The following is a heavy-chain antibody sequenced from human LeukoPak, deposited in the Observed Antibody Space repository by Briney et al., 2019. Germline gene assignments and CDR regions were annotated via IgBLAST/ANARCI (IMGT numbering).Heavy chain of an antibody. J-gene: IGHJ6*02. CDR2: IYYSGIT. CDR3: AKHKGSGTYSGFYYGLDV. D-gene: IGHD3-10*01. V-gene: IGHV4-39*01. Sequence: SETLSLTCNVSGGSIISSSSYWGWIRQPPGKGLEWIGSIYYSGITDYNPSLKSRVTIFVDTSKNHFSLKLRSVTAADTAVYYCAKHKGSGTYSGFYYGLDVWGHGTTVIVFS. CDR1: GGSIISSSSY.